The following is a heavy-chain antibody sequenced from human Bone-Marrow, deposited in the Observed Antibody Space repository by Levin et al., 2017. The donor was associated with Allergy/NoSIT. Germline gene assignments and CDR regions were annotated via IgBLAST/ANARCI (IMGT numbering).Heavy chain of an antibody. CDR1: GFTFDDYT. V-gene: IGHV3-43*01. D-gene: IGHD3-10*01. J-gene: IGHJ4*02. Sequence: GGSLRLSCAASGFTFDDYTMHWVRQAPGKGLEWVSLISWDGGSTYYADSVKGRFTISRDNSKNSLYLQMNSLRTEDTALYYCAKVGRGSGSLRSWGQGTLVTVSS. CDR3: AKVGRGSGSLRS. CDR2: ISWDGGST.